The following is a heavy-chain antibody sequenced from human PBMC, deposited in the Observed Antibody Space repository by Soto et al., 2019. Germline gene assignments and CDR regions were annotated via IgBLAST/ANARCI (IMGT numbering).Heavy chain of an antibody. CDR2: INGGNGDT. Sequence: QVHVVQSGAEVKKPGASVMLSCKTSGFTFTSYAVHWVRQAPGLRPEWMGWINGGNGDTKYSQMFHDRVIITRNTSASTVYMGLSSLRSEDTAIYYCASGPLSLYSADFRWGQGTLVTVSS. V-gene: IGHV1-3*01. D-gene: IGHD4-4*01. J-gene: IGHJ4*02. CDR3: ASGPLSLYSADFR. CDR1: GFTFTSYA.